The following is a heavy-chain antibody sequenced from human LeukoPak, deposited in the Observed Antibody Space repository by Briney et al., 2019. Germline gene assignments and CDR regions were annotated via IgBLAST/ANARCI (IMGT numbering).Heavy chain of an antibody. D-gene: IGHD6-13*01. J-gene: IGHJ4*02. CDR1: GFTVNNY. CDR2: IYSGDTT. Sequence: PGGSLRLSCAASGFTVNNYMNWVRQAPGKGLEWVSVIYSGDTTYYADFVKGRFTISRDTSKNTLYLQMNSLRADDTAVYYCARAAWYSSSWQEGYYFDYWGQGTLVTVSS. CDR3: ARAAWYSSSWQEGYYFDY. V-gene: IGHV3-53*01.